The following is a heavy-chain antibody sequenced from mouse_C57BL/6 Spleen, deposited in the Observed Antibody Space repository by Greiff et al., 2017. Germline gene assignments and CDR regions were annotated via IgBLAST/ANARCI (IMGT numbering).Heavy chain of an antibody. J-gene: IGHJ4*01. D-gene: IGHD2-4*01. CDR2: ISYSGST. Sequence: EVQLQESGPGMVKPSQSLSLTCTVTGYSITSGYDWHWIRHFPGNKLEWMGYISYSGSTNYNPSLKSRISITHDTSKNHFFLKLNSVTTEDTATYYCARSYYDLYYAMDYWGQGTSVTVSA. CDR1: GYSITSGYD. V-gene: IGHV3-1*01. CDR3: ARSYYDLYYAMDY.